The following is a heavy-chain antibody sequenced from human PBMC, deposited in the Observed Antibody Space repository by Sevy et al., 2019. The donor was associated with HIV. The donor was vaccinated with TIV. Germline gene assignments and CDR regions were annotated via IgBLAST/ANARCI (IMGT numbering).Heavy chain of an antibody. CDR1: GFTFSSYA. CDR3: AKDFAGVVVVPGWFDP. Sequence: GGSLRLSCAASGFTFSSYAMSWVRQAPGKGLEWVSAISGSGGSTYYADSVKGRFTISRDNSKNTLYLQMNSLRAEDTAVYYCAKDFAGVVVVPGWFDPWGQGTLVTVSS. CDR2: ISGSGGST. J-gene: IGHJ5*02. V-gene: IGHV3-23*01. D-gene: IGHD2-15*01.